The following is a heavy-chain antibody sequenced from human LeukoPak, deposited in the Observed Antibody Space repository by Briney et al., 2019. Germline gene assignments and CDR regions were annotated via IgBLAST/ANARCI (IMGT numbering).Heavy chain of an antibody. Sequence: ASVKASCKASGYTFTSYGISWVRQAPGQGLEWMGWINAGNGNTKYSQKFQGRVTITRDTSASTVHMELTTLRSEDTAVYYCARHERDFDYWGQGTLVTVSS. D-gene: IGHD1-1*01. CDR2: INAGNGNT. J-gene: IGHJ4*02. V-gene: IGHV1-18*01. CDR3: ARHERDFDY. CDR1: GYTFTSYG.